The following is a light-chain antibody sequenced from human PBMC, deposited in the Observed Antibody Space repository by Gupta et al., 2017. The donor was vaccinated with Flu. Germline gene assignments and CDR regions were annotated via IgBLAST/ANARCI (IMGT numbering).Light chain of an antibody. CDR1: QSISSY. J-gene: IGKJ3*01. V-gene: IGKV1-39*01. CDR2: AAS. Sequence: DIQMTQSPSSLSASVGDRVTTTCRASQSISSYLNWYQQKPGKAPKLLIYAASSLQSGVPSRFSGSGSGTDFTLTISSLQPEDFATYYCQQSYSTPPVTFGPGTKVDIK. CDR3: QQSYSTPPVT.